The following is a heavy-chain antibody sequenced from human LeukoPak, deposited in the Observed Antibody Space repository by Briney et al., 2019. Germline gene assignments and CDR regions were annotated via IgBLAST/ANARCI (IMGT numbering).Heavy chain of an antibody. J-gene: IGHJ4*02. Sequence: SETLSLTCTVSGGSISSYYWSWIRQPPGKGLEWIGYIYYSGSTYYNPSLKSRVTISVDRSKNQFSLKLSSVTAADTAVYYCAREYSSSYVDYWGQGTLVTVSS. CDR1: GGSISSYY. V-gene: IGHV4-59*01. D-gene: IGHD6-13*01. CDR2: IYYSGST. CDR3: AREYSSSYVDY.